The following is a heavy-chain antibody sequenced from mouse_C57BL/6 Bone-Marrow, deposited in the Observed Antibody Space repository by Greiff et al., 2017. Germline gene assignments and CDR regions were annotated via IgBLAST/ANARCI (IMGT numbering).Heavy chain of an antibody. CDR3: AEANWAWFAY. Sequence: VQLQQSGPELVKPGASVKISCKASGYSFTGYYMNWVKQSPEKSLEWIGEINPSTGGTTYNQKFKAKATLTVDKSSSTAYMQLNSLTSEDSAVYYCAEANWAWFAYWGQGTLVTVSA. CDR2: INPSTGGT. J-gene: IGHJ3*01. V-gene: IGHV1-42*01. CDR1: GYSFTGYY. D-gene: IGHD4-1*01.